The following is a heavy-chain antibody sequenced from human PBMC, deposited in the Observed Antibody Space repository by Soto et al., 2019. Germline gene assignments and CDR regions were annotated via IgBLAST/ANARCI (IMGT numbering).Heavy chain of an antibody. CDR3: ATGTAGLRFLGGMDV. Sequence: SLKVSCKASGYTLTSYGVSRVRQAPGQGLEWMGWISAYNGNTNYAQKLQGRVTMNTDTSTSTAYMELRSLRSDDTAVYYCATGTAGLRFLGGMDVWGQGSTVTV. CDR1: GYTLTSYG. CDR2: ISAYNGNT. D-gene: IGHD3-3*01. V-gene: IGHV1-18*04. J-gene: IGHJ6*02.